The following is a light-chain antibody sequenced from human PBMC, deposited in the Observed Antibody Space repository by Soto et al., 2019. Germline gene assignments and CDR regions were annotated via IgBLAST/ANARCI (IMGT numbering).Light chain of an antibody. CDR3: SSYAGSNNFV. Sequence: SVLTQPPSASGSPGQSVTISCTGTSSDIGAYIYVSWYQQHPGKAPKLMISEVSRRPSGVPERFSGSKSGNTASPTVSGLQADDEAHYYCSSYAGSNNFVFGTGTKVTVL. J-gene: IGLJ1*01. CDR2: EVS. CDR1: SSDIGAYIY. V-gene: IGLV2-8*01.